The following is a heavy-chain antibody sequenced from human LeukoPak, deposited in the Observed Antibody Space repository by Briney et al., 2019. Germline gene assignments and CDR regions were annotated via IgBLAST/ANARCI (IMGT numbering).Heavy chain of an antibody. CDR3: ARATGYSYGPHYYYYYMDV. Sequence: GGSLRLSCAASGFTFSSYWMHWVRQAPGKGLVWVSRINSDGSSTSYADSVKGRFTISRDNAKNTLYLQVNSLRAEDTAVYYCARATGYSYGPHYYYYYMDVWGKGTTVTVSS. J-gene: IGHJ6*03. CDR2: INSDGSST. D-gene: IGHD5-18*01. CDR1: GFTFSSYW. V-gene: IGHV3-74*01.